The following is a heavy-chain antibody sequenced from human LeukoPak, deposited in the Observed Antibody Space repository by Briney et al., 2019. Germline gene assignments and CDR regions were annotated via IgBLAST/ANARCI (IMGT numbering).Heavy chain of an antibody. D-gene: IGHD3-10*01. Sequence: GGSLRLSCAASGFTFSSYTMNWVRQAPGKGLEWLSYISSSSSSIYYADSVKGRFTISRDNARNSLYLQMKNLGAEDTAVYYCARGPAYGARSDYLDYWGQGTLVTVSS. CDR1: GFTFSSYT. J-gene: IGHJ4*02. CDR3: ARGPAYGARSDYLDY. CDR2: ISSSSSSI. V-gene: IGHV3-48*04.